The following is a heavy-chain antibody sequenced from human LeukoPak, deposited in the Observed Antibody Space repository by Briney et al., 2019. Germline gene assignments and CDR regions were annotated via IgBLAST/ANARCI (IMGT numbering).Heavy chain of an antibody. CDR2: INSDGSTT. CDR1: GFTFSSYW. J-gene: IGHJ4*02. D-gene: IGHD1-14*01. Sequence: GGSLRLSCADSGFTFSSYWMHWVRQAPGKGLVWISRINSDGSTTNYADSVKGRFTISRDNAKNTLYLQMNSLRAEDTAMYYCARGSAVTGVHWGQGTLFTVSS. CDR3: ARGSAVTGVH. V-gene: IGHV3-74*01.